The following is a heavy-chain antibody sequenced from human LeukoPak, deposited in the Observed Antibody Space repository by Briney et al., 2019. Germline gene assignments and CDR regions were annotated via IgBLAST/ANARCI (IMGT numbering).Heavy chain of an antibody. V-gene: IGHV1-46*03. CDR3: ARGESNYDILTGCLDY. D-gene: IGHD3-9*01. J-gene: IGHJ4*02. CDR2: INPSGGST. CDR1: GYTFTSYY. Sequence: ASVKVSCKASGYTFTSYYMHWVRQAPGQGLEWMGIINPSGGSTGYAQKFQGRVTMTRDTSTSTVYMELSSLRSEDTAVYYCARGESNYDILTGCLDYWGQGTLVTVSS.